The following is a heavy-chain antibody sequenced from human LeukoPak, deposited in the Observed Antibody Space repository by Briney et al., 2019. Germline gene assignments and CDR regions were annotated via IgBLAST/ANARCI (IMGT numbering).Heavy chain of an antibody. CDR2: INHSGST. V-gene: IGHV4-34*01. D-gene: IGHD5-18*01. J-gene: IGHJ4*02. Sequence: SETLSLTCAVYGGSFSGYYWSLIRQPPGKGLEWIGEINHSGSTNYNPSLKSRVTISVDTSKNQFSLKLSSVTAADTAVYYCARAAAMASGVDYWGQGTLVTVSP. CDR3: ARAAAMASGVDY. CDR1: GGSFSGYY.